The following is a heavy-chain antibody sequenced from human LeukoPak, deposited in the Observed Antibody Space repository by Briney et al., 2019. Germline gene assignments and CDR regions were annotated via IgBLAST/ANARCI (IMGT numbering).Heavy chain of an antibody. V-gene: IGHV3-9*03. Sequence: GGSLRLSCAASGFTFDDYAMHCVRLAPGKGLEWVSGISWNSGSIDYSDSVKGRFTISRDNAKDSLHLQMNSLRTEDMALYYCAKDVGYSYGPFDYWGQGTLVTVSS. D-gene: IGHD5-18*01. CDR3: AKDVGYSYGPFDY. J-gene: IGHJ4*02. CDR1: GFTFDDYA. CDR2: ISWNSGSI.